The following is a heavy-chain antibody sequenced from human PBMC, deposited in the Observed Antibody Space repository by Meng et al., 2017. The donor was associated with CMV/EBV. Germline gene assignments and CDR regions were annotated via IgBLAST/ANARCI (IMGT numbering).Heavy chain of an antibody. CDR1: GFTFSSYA. V-gene: IGHV3-30-3*01. Sequence: GESLKISCAASGFTFSSYAMHWVRQAPGKGLEWVAVISYDGSNKYYADSVKGRFTISRDNSKNTLYLQMNSLRAEDTAVYYCARDRSRYSSGWLLDYWGQGTLVTV. J-gene: IGHJ4*02. CDR2: ISYDGSNK. D-gene: IGHD6-19*01. CDR3: ARDRSRYSSGWLLDY.